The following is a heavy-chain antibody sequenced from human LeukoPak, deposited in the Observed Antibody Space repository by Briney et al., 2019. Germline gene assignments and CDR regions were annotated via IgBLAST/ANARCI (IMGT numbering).Heavy chain of an antibody. CDR1: GGSFSGYY. V-gene: IGHV4-34*01. CDR2: INHSGST. J-gene: IGHJ3*02. D-gene: IGHD2-21*02. Sequence: SETLSLTCAVYGGSFSGYYWSWIRQPPGKGLEWIGEINHSGSTNYNPSLKSRVTISVDTSKNQFSLKLSSVTAADTAVYYCARTYCGGDCSVVGAFDIWGQGTMVTVSS. CDR3: ARTYCGGDCSVVGAFDI.